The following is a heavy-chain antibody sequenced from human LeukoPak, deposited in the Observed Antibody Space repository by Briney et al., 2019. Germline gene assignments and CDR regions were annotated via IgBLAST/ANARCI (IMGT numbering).Heavy chain of an antibody. D-gene: IGHD3-10*01. Sequence: PGGSLRLSCAGSGFTFSSYWMHWVRQAPGKGLVWVSRINSDGSDTIYADSVKGRFTISRDNAKNSLYLQMNSLRAEDTAVYYCARDERLVGTMVRGSWPDAFDIWGQGTMVTVSS. V-gene: IGHV3-74*01. CDR1: GFTFSSYW. CDR2: INSDGSDT. CDR3: ARDERLVGTMVRGSWPDAFDI. J-gene: IGHJ3*02.